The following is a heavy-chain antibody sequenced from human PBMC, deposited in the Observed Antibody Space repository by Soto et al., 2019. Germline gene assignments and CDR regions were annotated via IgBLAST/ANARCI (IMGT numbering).Heavy chain of an antibody. J-gene: IGHJ4*02. Sequence: QVQVQESGPGLVKPSQTLSLTCTVSCDSIINVLYYWTWIRQHPGKGLEWIGHVHYSGTIYYNPSLRCRVTMSVDTSKNQVSLELSSVTVADTAVYYCVRGADRYKCGFWGQGTLVTVSS. CDR1: CDSIINVLYY. V-gene: IGHV4-31*03. CDR2: VHYSGTI. D-gene: IGHD2-21*02. CDR3: VRGADRYKCGF.